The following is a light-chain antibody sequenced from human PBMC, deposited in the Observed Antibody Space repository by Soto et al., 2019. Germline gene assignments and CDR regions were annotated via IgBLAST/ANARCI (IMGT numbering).Light chain of an antibody. J-gene: IGKJ1*01. CDR2: GAS. CDR1: QSVSSY. Sequence: EIVLTQSPGTLSLSPGERATLSCRASQSVSSYLAWYQQKPGQAPRLLIYGASTRATGIPARFSGSGSGTEFTLTISSLQSEDFAVYYCQQYNNWPPWTLGQGTKVDIK. CDR3: QQYNNWPPWT. V-gene: IGKV3-15*01.